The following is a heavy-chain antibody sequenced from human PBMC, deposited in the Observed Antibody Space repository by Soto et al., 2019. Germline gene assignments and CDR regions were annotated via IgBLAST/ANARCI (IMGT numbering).Heavy chain of an antibody. CDR1: GGTFSSYA. V-gene: IGHV1-69*13. Sequence: ASVKVSCKASGGTFSSYAISWVRQAPGQGLEWMGGIIPIFGTANYAQKFQGRVTITADESTSTAYMELSSLRSEDTAVYYCARGGMYYDILTGYYGRRNFDYWGQGTLVTVS. J-gene: IGHJ4*02. CDR2: IIPIFGTA. D-gene: IGHD3-9*01. CDR3: ARGGMYYDILTGYYGRRNFDY.